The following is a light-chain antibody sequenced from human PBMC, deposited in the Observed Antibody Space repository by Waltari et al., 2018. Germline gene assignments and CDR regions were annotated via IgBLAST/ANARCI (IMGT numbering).Light chain of an antibody. CDR1: ALPKQY. CDR3: QSADSSGKI. Sequence: SYDLTQPPSVSVSPGQTARITCSGDALPKQYTYWYQQKPGQAPVAVIYKDSERPSGPPERFSVSSSGTTVTLTISGVQAEDEADYYCQSADSSGKIFGGGTKLTVL. J-gene: IGLJ2*01. V-gene: IGLV3-25*03. CDR2: KDS.